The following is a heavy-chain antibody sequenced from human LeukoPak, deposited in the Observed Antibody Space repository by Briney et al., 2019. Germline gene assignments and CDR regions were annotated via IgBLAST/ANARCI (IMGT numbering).Heavy chain of an antibody. CDR3: ARGFPTSSRWFDP. CDR2: IYYSGSA. D-gene: IGHD6-6*01. J-gene: IGHJ5*02. V-gene: IGHV4-39*07. Sequence: SETLSLTCTVSGGSISSSSYYWGWIRQPPGKGLEWIGSIYYSGSAHYNPSLKSRVTISVDTSNKQFSLNLHSVTAADTAVYYCARGFPTSSRWFDPWGQGTLVTVSS. CDR1: GGSISSSSYY.